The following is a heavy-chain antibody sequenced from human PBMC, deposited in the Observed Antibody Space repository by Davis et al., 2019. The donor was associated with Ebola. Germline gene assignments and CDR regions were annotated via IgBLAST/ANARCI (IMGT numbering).Heavy chain of an antibody. CDR2: INPSGGST. J-gene: IGHJ6*02. D-gene: IGHD2-21*02. CDR1: GYTFTNYY. V-gene: IGHV1-46*03. CDR3: AREENVVVTAIVYYYGMDV. Sequence: AASVKVSCKASGYTFTNYYMHWVRQAPGQGLEWMGIINPSGGSTSYAQKFQGRVTMTRDTSTSTVYMELSSLRSEDTAVYYCAREENVVVTAIVYYYGMDVWGQGTTVTVSS.